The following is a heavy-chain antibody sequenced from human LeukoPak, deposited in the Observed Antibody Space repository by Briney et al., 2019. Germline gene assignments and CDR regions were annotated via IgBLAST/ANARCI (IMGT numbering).Heavy chain of an antibody. V-gene: IGHV4-39*01. J-gene: IGHJ4*02. CDR3: ARQTGSGLFILP. CDR2: IYYSGNT. CDR1: GVSISSSNSY. Sequence: PSATLSLTCTVSGVSISSSNSYWGWIRQPPGKGLEWIGSIYYSGNTYYNASVKSQVSISIDTSKNQFSLRLTSVTAADTAVYYCARQTGSGLFILPGGQGTLVTVSS. D-gene: IGHD3/OR15-3a*01.